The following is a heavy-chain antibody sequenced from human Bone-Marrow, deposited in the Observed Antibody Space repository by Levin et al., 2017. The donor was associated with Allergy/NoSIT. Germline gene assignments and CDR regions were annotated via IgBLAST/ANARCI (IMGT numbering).Heavy chain of an antibody. CDR2: ISYDGVNI. CDR1: GFTFNRYA. D-gene: IGHD3-10*01. J-gene: IGHJ4*02. V-gene: IGHV3-30-3*01. Sequence: GGSLRLSCAASGFTFNRYAMHWVRQAPGKGLDWLAGISYDGVNIYYADSVKGRFTISRDNSKNTLSLQMDSLRAEDTAVYYCAREGDASGSSYYFDYWGLGTLVTLSS. CDR3: AREGDASGSSYYFDY.